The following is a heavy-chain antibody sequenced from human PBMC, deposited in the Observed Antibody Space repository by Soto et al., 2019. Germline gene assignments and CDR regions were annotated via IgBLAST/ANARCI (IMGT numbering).Heavy chain of an antibody. J-gene: IGHJ4*02. Sequence: PSETLSLTCAVSGGSISSGGYSWSWLRQPPGKGLEWIGYIYHTGSTYYNPSLKSRVTISVDRSKNQFSLKLSSVTAADTAVYYCARGGQHPLDFWGQGTLVTVSS. CDR1: GGSISSGGYS. CDR2: IYHTGST. CDR3: ARGGQHPLDF. V-gene: IGHV4-30-2*01.